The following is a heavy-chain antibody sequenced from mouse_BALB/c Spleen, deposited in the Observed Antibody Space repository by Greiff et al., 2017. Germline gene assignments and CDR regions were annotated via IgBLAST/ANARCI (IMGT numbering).Heavy chain of an antibody. CDR3: ARSPYYYGSTLYAMDY. CDR2: ILPGSGST. V-gene: IGHV1-9*01. J-gene: IGHJ4*01. CDR1: GYTFSSYW. Sequence: VKLMESGAELMKPGASVKISCKATGYTFSSYWIEWVKQRPGHGLEWIGEILPGSGSTNYNEKFKGKATFTADTSSNTAYMQLSSLTSEDSAVYYCARSPYYYGSTLYAMDYWGQGTSVTVSS. D-gene: IGHD1-1*01.